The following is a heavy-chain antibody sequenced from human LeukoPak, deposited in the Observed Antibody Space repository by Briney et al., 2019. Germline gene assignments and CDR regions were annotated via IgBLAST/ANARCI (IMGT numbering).Heavy chain of an antibody. V-gene: IGHV3-20*04. CDR1: GFTFDDYG. Sequence: GGSLRLSCAASGFTFDDYGMSWVRQAPGEGLEWVSGINWNGGSTGYADSVKGRFTISRDNAKNSLYLQMNSLRAEDTALYYCARLPVVGSRAGLDYWGQGTLVTVSS. CDR2: INWNGGST. J-gene: IGHJ4*02. CDR3: ARLPVVGSRAGLDY. D-gene: IGHD2-2*01.